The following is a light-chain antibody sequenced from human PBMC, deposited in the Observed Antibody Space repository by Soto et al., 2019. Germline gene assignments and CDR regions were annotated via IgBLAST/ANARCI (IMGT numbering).Light chain of an antibody. CDR3: QQSYSTPIS. CDR1: QSIRNF. J-gene: IGKJ5*01. V-gene: IGKV1-39*01. Sequence: DIQMTQSPSSLSACVGDRVTITCLSSQSIRNFLNWYQQKPGKAPNLLMYTASNLQSGVPSRFSGSGSGTDFTLTISSLQPEDFATYYCQQSYSTPISFGQGTRLEIK. CDR2: TAS.